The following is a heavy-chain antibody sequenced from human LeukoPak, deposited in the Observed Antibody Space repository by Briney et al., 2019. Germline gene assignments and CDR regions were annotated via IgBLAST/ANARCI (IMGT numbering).Heavy chain of an antibody. V-gene: IGHV3-23*01. CDR2: ISASGGST. Sequence: GGSLRLSCAASGFTFSSSAMSWVRQVPGKGLEWVSGISASGGSTYYADSVRGRFTISRDNSKNTLYLQMNSLRAEDTAVYYCAKDTGIVGATPWFDPWGQGTLVTVSS. J-gene: IGHJ5*02. D-gene: IGHD1-26*01. CDR1: GFTFSSSA. CDR3: AKDTGIVGATPWFDP.